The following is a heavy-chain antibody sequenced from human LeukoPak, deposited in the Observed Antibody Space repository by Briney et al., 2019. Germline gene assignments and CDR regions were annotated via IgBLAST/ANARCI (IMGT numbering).Heavy chain of an antibody. CDR1: GGSISSSSYY. D-gene: IGHD3-22*01. Sequence: SETLSLTCTVSGGSISSSSYYWSWIRQPPGKGLEWIGRIFYSGIIYYNPSFKSRVTMSVDTSKNQFSLKLSSVTAADTAVYFCARLYGSGYHYYGMDAWGQGTTVTVSS. CDR2: IFYSGII. J-gene: IGHJ6*02. CDR3: ARLYGSGYHYYGMDA. V-gene: IGHV4-39*01.